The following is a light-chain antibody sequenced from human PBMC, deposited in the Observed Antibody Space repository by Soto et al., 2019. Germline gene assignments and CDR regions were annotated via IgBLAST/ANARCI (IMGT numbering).Light chain of an antibody. CDR1: SSNIGNNY. CDR2: DNN. V-gene: IGLV1-51*01. Sequence: QSVLAQPPSVSAAPGQKVTISCSGSSSNIGNNYVSWYQQLPGTAPKLLIYDNNKRPSGIPDRFSGSKSGTSATLGITGLQTGDEADYYCGTWDSSLSDNVFGTGTKVTVL. J-gene: IGLJ1*01. CDR3: GTWDSSLSDNV.